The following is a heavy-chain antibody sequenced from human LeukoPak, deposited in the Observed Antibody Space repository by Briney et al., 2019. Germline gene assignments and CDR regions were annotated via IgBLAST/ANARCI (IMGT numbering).Heavy chain of an antibody. CDR1: GGSISSYY. J-gene: IGHJ4*02. Sequence: SETLSLTCTVSGGSISSYYWSWIRQPPGRGLEWVGNTHSTGNAQSNPSLGSRVTVSADTSKDQISLKLSSVTATDTAIYYCARHIGKWGFDYWGQGILVTVSS. CDR2: THSTGNA. V-gene: IGHV4-59*08. D-gene: IGHD3-16*01. CDR3: ARHIGKWGFDY.